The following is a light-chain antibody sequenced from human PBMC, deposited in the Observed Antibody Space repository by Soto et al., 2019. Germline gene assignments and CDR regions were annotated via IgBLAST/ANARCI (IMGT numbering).Light chain of an antibody. V-gene: IGLV2-8*01. J-gene: IGLJ1*01. CDR2: EVS. Sequence: QSVLTQPPSASGSPGQSVTISCTGTSSDVGKYDYVSWFQHHPGKAPKLIIYEVSKRPSGVPDRFSGSKSGSTASLTISGLQAEDEADYYCSSLTTSFTYVFGTGTKVTVL. CDR1: SSDVGKYDY. CDR3: SSLTTSFTYV.